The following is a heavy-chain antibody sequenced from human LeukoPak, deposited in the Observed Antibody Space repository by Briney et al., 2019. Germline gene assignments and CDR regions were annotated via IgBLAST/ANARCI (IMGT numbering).Heavy chain of an antibody. CDR3: ARSSGRYDSSGYSDY. J-gene: IGHJ4*02. CDR2: IYSGGST. V-gene: IGHV3-53*01. CDR1: GFTVSSNY. Sequence: PGGSLGLSCAASGFTVSSNYMSWVRQAPGKGLDWFSVIYSGGSTYNAESVKSRFTISRDNSKNPLYLKMNSLRAEDTAVYYCARSSGRYDSSGYSDYWGQGTLVTVSS. D-gene: IGHD3-22*01.